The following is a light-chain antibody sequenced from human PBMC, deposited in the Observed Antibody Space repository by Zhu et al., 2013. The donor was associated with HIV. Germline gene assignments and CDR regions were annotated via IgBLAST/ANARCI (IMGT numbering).Light chain of an antibody. CDR3: QVWDSRSDHVL. V-gene: IGLV3-1*01. CDR1: RLGDKS. CDR2: QDT. Sequence: SYDLTQPPSVSVSPGQTASISCSGDRLGDKSASWYQQKPGQSPVLVIYQDTKRPSGIPERFSGSNSGNTATLTIRRVEVGDEADYYCQVWDSRSDHVLFGGGTKMTVL. J-gene: IGLJ2*01.